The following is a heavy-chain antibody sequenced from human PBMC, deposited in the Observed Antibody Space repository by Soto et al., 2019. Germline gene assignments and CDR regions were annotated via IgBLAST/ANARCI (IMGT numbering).Heavy chain of an antibody. Sequence: GGSLRLSCAASGFTFRSYWMAWVRQAPGKGPEWVANINQDGSDKNYVDSVKGRFTISRDNAKNSLYLQMNGLRGDDTAVYYCARDEGGSLDYWGQGTLVNVSS. J-gene: IGHJ4*02. V-gene: IGHV3-7*03. CDR3: ARDEGGSLDY. CDR2: INQDGSDK. CDR1: GFTFRSYW. D-gene: IGHD6-25*01.